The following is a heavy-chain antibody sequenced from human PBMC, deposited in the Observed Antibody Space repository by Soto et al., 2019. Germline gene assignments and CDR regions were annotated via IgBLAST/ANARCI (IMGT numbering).Heavy chain of an antibody. CDR3: ARGPTDYYDNSGDYFLDY. Sequence: QVQLVQSGAEVKKPGASVKVSCKASGYTFTTYGMSWVRPAPGQGLDWMGWISTYNGNTKYAERLQGRVTMTTDTTTSTAYMELRSLRSHDTAVYYCARGPTDYYDNSGDYFLDYWGQGTLVTVSS. D-gene: IGHD3-22*01. V-gene: IGHV1-18*01. J-gene: IGHJ4*02. CDR2: ISTYNGNT. CDR1: GYTFTTYG.